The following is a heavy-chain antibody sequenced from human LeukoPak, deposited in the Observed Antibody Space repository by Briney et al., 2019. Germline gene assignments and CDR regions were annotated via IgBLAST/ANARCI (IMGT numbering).Heavy chain of an antibody. CDR1: GYTFTSYG. CDR3: AREKAVGATNGDY. V-gene: IGHV1-18*04. Sequence: GASVKLSCKASGYTFTSYGISWVRQAPGQGLEWMGWISAYNGNTNDAQKLQGTVTMTTDTSTSTVYMELRSLRSDDTDVYYCAREKAVGATNGDYWGQGTLVTVSS. D-gene: IGHD1-26*01. J-gene: IGHJ4*02. CDR2: ISAYNGNT.